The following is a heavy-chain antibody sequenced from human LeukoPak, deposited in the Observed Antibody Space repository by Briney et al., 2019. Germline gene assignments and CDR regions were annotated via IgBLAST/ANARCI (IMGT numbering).Heavy chain of an antibody. Sequence: NPSETLSLTCTVSGGSISSYYWSWIRQPPGKGLEWIGYIYYSGSTNYNPSLKSRVTISVDMSKNQFSLRLRSVTAADTAVYYCAREGDDSSGWSAGCFDPWGQGTLVTVSS. CDR3: AREGDDSSGWSAGCFDP. CDR2: IYYSGST. D-gene: IGHD6-19*01. CDR1: GGSISSYY. V-gene: IGHV4-59*01. J-gene: IGHJ5*02.